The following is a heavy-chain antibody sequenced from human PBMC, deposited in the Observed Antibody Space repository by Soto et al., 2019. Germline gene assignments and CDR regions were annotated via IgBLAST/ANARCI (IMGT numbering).Heavy chain of an antibody. CDR3: AKDLRIGLSDFDY. CDR1: GFTFSSYA. CDR2: ISGSGGST. J-gene: IGHJ4*02. D-gene: IGHD2-15*01. Sequence: GGSLRLSCAASGFTFSSYAMSWVRQAPGKGLEWVSAISGSGGSTYYADSVKGRLTISRDNSKNTRYLQMNSLRAEDTAVYYCAKDLRIGLSDFDYWGQGTLVTVSS. V-gene: IGHV3-23*01.